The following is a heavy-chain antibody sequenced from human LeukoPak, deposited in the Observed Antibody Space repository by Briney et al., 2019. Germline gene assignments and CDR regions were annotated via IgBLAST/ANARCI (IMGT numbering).Heavy chain of an antibody. V-gene: IGHV4-61*08. CDR1: GSSISSGGYS. CDR3: ARETSQKGAHYMDV. D-gene: IGHD3-16*01. CDR2: IYYSGST. Sequence: SETLSLTCAVSGSSISSGGYSWSWIRQPPGKGLEWIGYIYYSGSTNYNPSLKSRVTISVDTSKKQFSLKLTSVTVADTAVYYCARETSQKGAHYMDVWGKGTTVTISS. J-gene: IGHJ6*03.